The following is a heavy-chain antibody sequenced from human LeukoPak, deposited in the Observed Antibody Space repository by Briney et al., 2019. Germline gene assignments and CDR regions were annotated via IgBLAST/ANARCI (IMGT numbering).Heavy chain of an antibody. D-gene: IGHD2-2*01. V-gene: IGHV1-3*01. CDR3: ARGLSTTINWFDP. CDR2: INGGNGDA. J-gene: IGHJ5*02. Sequence: ASVKVSCKTSGYTFTDYGMHWVRQAPGQRLEWMGWINGGNGDAKYSQNFQGRVTTIRDTSASTAYMELSSLRSEDTAVYYCARGLSTTINWFDPWGQGTLVTVSS. CDR1: GYTFTDYG.